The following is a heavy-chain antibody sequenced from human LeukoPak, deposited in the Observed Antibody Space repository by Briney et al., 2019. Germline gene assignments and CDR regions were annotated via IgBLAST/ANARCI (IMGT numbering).Heavy chain of an antibody. CDR3: ARLHYYDSSGYGSY. J-gene: IGHJ4*02. CDR2: IYHSGST. Sequence: LETLSLTCAVSGGSISSSNWWSWVRQPPGKGLEWIGEIYHSGSTNYNPSLKSRVTISVDKSKNQFSLKLSSVTAADTAVYYCARLHYYDSSGYGSYWGQGTLVTVSS. D-gene: IGHD3-22*01. V-gene: IGHV4-4*02. CDR1: GGSISSSNW.